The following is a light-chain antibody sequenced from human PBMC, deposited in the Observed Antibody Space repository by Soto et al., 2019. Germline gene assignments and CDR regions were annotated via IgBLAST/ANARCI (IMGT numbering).Light chain of an antibody. V-gene: IGLV8-61*01. Sequence: QTVVTQESSFSVSPGETVTLTCALNSGSVSTTNFPSWYQQTPGQPPRTLIYSTNILSSGVPDRFSGSILGNKAALTITGAQADDDSYYYCLVYMGPGIWVFGGGTQLTVL. J-gene: IGLJ3*02. CDR2: STN. CDR3: LVYMGPGIWV. CDR1: SGSVSTTNF.